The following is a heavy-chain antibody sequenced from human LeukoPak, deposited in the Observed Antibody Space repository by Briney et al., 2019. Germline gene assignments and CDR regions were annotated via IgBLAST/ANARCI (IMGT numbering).Heavy chain of an antibody. CDR2: VNADGGNT. V-gene: IGHV3-23*01. J-gene: IGHJ4*02. D-gene: IGHD1-26*01. CDR3: TKRVKYGGTWDHFAD. CDR1: GFTFDNYR. Sequence: GGSLRLSCAASGFTFDNYRMRWVRQAPRKGLEWVSTVNADGGNTYYADSVKGRFTISRDNSKSTLILQMNSLRVEDTALYYCTKRVKYGGTWDHFADWGQGTLVTVSS.